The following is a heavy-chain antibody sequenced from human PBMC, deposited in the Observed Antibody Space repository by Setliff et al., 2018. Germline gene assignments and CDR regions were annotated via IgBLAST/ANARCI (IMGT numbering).Heavy chain of an antibody. D-gene: IGHD5-18*01. J-gene: IGHJ4*02. CDR3: ARAPLESGYYYGQGHYFDN. Sequence: GASVKVSCKASGGTFSRSAISWVRQAPGQGLEWMGGIIPIFGTPTYAQKFQGRVTIIADESTSTTYMELSSLRSEDTAVYYCARAPLESGYYYGQGHYFDNWGQGTLVTVSS. V-gene: IGHV1-69*13. CDR1: GGTFSRSA. CDR2: IIPIFGTP.